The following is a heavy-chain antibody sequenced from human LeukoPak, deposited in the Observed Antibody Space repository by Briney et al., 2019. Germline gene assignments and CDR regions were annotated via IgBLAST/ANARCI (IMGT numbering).Heavy chain of an antibody. CDR1: GYTFTGYY. CDR2: INPSSGGT. J-gene: IGHJ5*02. D-gene: IGHD6-19*01. V-gene: IGHV1-2*02. Sequence: ASVKVSCKASGYTFTGYYIHWVRQAPGQRLEWMGWINPSSGGTNFAQKFQSRVTMTRDTSISTAYMELSRLTSDDTAVYYCTIIPLAATLDWSDPWGQGTLVTVSS. CDR3: TIIPLAATLDWSDP.